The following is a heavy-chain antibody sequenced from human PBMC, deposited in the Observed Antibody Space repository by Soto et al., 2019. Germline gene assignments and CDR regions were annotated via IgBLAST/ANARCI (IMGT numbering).Heavy chain of an antibody. J-gene: IGHJ6*03. CDR1: GFTFSSYS. CDR2: ISSSSSYI. D-gene: IGHD2-2*01. CDR3: ARGGMVVVVPAAMSYYYYYMDV. V-gene: IGHV3-21*01. Sequence: GGSLRLSCAASGFTFSSYSMNWVRQAPGKGLEWVSSISSSSSYIYYTDSVKGRFTISRDNAKNSLYLQMNSLRAEDTAVYYCARGGMVVVVPAAMSYYYYYMDVWGKGTTVTVSS.